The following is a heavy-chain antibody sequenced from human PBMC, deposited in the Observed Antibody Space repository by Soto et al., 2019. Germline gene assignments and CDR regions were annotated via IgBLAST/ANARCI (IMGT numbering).Heavy chain of an antibody. J-gene: IGHJ4*02. D-gene: IGHD6-19*01. CDR1: GGSSGGFD. Sequence: LVTPCVRWSVAGGSSGGFDWRRIRQPPGKGLEWIGYIHYGGSTNKHPPLKSRVTISVDTSKNQFSLKLSSVTAADTAVYYCARHRLLGWQWLVLFDYWGQGTLVTVSS. V-gene: IGHV4-59*08. CDR3: ARHRLLGWQWLVLFDY. CDR2: IHYGGST.